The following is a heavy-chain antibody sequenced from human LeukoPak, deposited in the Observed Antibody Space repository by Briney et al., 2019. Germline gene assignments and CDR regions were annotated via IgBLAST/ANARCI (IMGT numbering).Heavy chain of an antibody. V-gene: IGHV3-66*04. CDR2: LQSGGKT. D-gene: IGHD3-16*01. CDR1: GFTVSNNY. CDR3: ARLYAVGPYGMDV. Sequence: GGSLRLSCAVSGFTVSNNYMVWVRQAPVRGLEGVSTLQSGGKTFYADSVKGRFTISRDNSKNTLYLQMSSLRVEDTAVYYCARLYAVGPYGMDVWGQGTTVTVSS. J-gene: IGHJ6*02.